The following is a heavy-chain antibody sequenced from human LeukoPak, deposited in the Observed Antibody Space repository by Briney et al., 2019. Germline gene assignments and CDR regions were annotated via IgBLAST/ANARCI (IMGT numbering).Heavy chain of an antibody. V-gene: IGHV4-34*01. CDR2: INHSGST. CDR1: GGSFSGYY. J-gene: IGHJ3*02. Sequence: SETLSLTCAVYGGSFSGYYWSWIRQPPGKGLEWIGEINHSGSTNYNPSLKSRVTISVDTSKNQFSLKLSSVPAADTAVYYCARGVDCSSTSCYSTRDDAFDIWGQGTMVTVSS. CDR3: ARGVDCSSTSCYSTRDDAFDI. D-gene: IGHD2-2*01.